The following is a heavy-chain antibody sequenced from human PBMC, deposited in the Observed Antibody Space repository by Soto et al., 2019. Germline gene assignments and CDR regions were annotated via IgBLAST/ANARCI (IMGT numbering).Heavy chain of an antibody. J-gene: IGHJ4*02. CDR2: INAGNGNT. CDR3: AGMYYYDSSGPG. D-gene: IGHD3-22*01. Sequence: ASVKVSCKASGYTFTGYYMHWVRQAPGQGLEWMGWINAGNGNTKYSQKFQGRVTITRDTSASTAYMELSSLRSEDTAVYYCAGMYYYDSSGPGWGQGTLVIVSS. V-gene: IGHV1-3*01. CDR1: GYTFTGYY.